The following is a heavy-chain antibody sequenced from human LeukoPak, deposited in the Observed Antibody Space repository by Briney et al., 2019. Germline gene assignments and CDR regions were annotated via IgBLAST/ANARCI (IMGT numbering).Heavy chain of an antibody. CDR2: ITGNTANT. V-gene: IGHV3-23*01. D-gene: IGHD3-22*01. CDR3: AKRYVSSNYYQCLGE. Sequence: PGGSLRLSCAASGFTFSSYWINWVRLAPGKGLEWVSAITGNTANTYYADSVKGRFTISRDNSKNTVYLQMNSLRVEDTAVYYCAKRYVSSNYYQCLGEWGQGTLVTVSS. CDR1: GFTFSSYW. J-gene: IGHJ4*02.